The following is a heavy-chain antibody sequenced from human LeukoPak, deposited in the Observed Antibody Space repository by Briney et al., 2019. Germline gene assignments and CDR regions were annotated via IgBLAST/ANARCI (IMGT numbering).Heavy chain of an antibody. CDR1: GGPISSSSYY. J-gene: IGHJ6*03. CDR3: ARYSGYDFRYYYYMDV. V-gene: IGHV4-39*07. Sequence: SETLSLTCTVSGGPISSSSYYWGWIRQPPGRGLEWIGSIYYSGSTYYNPSLKSRVTISVDTSKNQFSLKLSSVTAADTAVYYCARYSGYDFRYYYYMDVWGKGTTVTVSS. CDR2: IYYSGST. D-gene: IGHD5-12*01.